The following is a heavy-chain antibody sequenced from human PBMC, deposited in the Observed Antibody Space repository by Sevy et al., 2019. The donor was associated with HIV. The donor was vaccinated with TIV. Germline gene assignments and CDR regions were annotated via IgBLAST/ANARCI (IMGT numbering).Heavy chain of an antibody. CDR1: GFTFSSYA. CDR3: AREGRYCSGGSCYPDYYYYGMDV. D-gene: IGHD2-15*01. J-gene: IGHJ6*02. Sequence: GGSLRLSCAASGFTFSSYAMHWVRQAPGKGLEWVAVISYDGSNKYYADSVKGRFTISRDNCKNTLYLQMNSLGAEDTAVYYCAREGRYCSGGSCYPDYYYYGMDVWGQGTTVTVSS. V-gene: IGHV3-30-3*01. CDR2: ISYDGSNK.